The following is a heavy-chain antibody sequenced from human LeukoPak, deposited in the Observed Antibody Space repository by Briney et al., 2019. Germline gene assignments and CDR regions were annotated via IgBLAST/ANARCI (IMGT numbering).Heavy chain of an antibody. CDR1: GFTFSSYE. D-gene: IGHD3-22*01. J-gene: IGHJ4*02. CDR2: INWNGGST. V-gene: IGHV3-20*04. Sequence: GGSLRLSCAASGFTFSSYEMNWVRQAPGKGLEWVSGINWNGGSTGYADSVKGRFTIARDNAKNSLYLQMNSLRAEDTALYYCAREKPFYDSSGYYYPIAFDYWGQGTLVTVSS. CDR3: AREKPFYDSSGYYYPIAFDY.